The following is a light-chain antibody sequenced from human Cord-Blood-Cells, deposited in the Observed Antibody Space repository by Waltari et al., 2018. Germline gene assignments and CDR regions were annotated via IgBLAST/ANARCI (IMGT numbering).Light chain of an antibody. J-gene: IGKJ4*01. Sequence: DTQSPQSPSSLSASAGDRATFTCRARQSISNYLNWYQQKPGKAPKLLIYAASSLQSGVPTRFSGGGSGTDFTLTISMLQPEDFATYYCQQSYSTPLTFGGGTKVEIK. CDR2: AAS. V-gene: IGKV1-39*01. CDR3: QQSYSTPLT. CDR1: QSISNY.